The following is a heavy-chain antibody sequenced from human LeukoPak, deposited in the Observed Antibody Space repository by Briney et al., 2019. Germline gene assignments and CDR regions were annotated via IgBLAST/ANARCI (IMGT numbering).Heavy chain of an antibody. CDR3: ARVDPLLLAYHFDC. D-gene: IGHD2-21*02. J-gene: IGHJ4*02. Sequence: SETLSLTCTVSGGSISSYYWTWIRQPPGKGREWIGYIYYTGSTNYNPSLKSRVTILVDTSKNQFSLKLSSVTAADTAVYYCARVDPLLLAYHFDCWGQGTLVTVSS. CDR2: IYYTGST. CDR1: GGSISSYY. V-gene: IGHV4-59*01.